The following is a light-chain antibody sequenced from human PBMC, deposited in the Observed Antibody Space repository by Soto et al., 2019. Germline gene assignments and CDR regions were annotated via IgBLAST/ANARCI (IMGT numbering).Light chain of an antibody. CDR3: SSYTDSTTLVL. Sequence: QSALTQPASVSGSPGQSITISCTGTNSDVGGYHSVSWYQQHPGKAPKLLIYDVSDRPSGVSDRFSGSKSGNTASLTISGLQAEDEADYYCSSYTDSTTLVLFGGGTKVTVL. CDR1: NSDVGGYHS. J-gene: IGLJ2*01. CDR2: DVS. V-gene: IGLV2-14*03.